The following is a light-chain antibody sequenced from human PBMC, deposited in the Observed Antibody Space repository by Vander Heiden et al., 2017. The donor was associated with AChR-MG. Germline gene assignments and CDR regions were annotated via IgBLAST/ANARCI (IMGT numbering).Light chain of an antibody. V-gene: IGLV2-8*01. CDR1: GSDIGDYNY. CDR3: SSNAGSNRL. J-gene: IGLJ3*02. Sequence: QSALTQPPSASGSPGQSVTISCTASGSDIGDYNYVSWYQQHPDKAPKLIINEVNKRPSGVPDRFSGSKSGDTASLTVSGLQAEDEAHYYCSSNAGSNRLFGGGTKVTVL. CDR2: EVN.